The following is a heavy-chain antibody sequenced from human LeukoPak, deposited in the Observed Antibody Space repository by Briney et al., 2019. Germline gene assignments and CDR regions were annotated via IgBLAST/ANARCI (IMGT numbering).Heavy chain of an antibody. CDR2: INPNSGGT. CDR1: GYTFNGYY. Sequence: GASVKASCKASGYTFNGYYLHWVRQAPGQGLEWMGWINPNSGGTNYAQKFQGRVTITRDTSISTAYMELSRLRSDDTAVYYCARWMTTVITPDYWGQGTLVTVSS. CDR3: ARWMTTVITPDY. J-gene: IGHJ4*02. D-gene: IGHD4-11*01. V-gene: IGHV1-2*02.